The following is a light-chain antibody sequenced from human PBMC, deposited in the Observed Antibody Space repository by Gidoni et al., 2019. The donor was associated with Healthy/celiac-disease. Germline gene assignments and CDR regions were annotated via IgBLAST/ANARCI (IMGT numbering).Light chain of an antibody. V-gene: IGKV1-33*01. J-gene: IGKJ1*01. CDR2: DAS. Sequence: DIQLTQSPSSLSASVGDRVTITCQASQDISNYVHWYQQKPGKAPKLLIYDASNLETGVPSSVSGSGSGTDFTFTIASLQPEDVATYYCQQDDSRPAWTFGQXTRVEIK. CDR1: QDISNY. CDR3: QQDDSRPAWT.